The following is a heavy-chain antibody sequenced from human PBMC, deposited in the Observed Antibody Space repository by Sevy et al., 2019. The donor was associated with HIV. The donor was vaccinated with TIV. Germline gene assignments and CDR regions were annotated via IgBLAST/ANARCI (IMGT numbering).Heavy chain of an antibody. CDR3: AKDWMWESDHFRNYYGMNV. CDR1: GLTFSSYG. V-gene: IGHV3-30*18. Sequence: GGSLRLSCAASGLTFSSYGMHWVRQAPGKGLEWVAVISYDGSNKFYVDSVKGRFTISRDNSKNTLYLQMNSLRAEDTAVYYCAKDWMWESDHFRNYYGMNVWGQGTTVTVSS. D-gene: IGHD3-3*02. J-gene: IGHJ6*02. CDR2: ISYDGSNK.